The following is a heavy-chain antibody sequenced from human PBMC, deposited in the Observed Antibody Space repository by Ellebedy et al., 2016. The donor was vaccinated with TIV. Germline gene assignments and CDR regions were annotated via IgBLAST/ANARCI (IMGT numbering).Heavy chain of an antibody. J-gene: IGHJ6*02. CDR2: ISYDGSNK. V-gene: IGHV3-30-3*01. D-gene: IGHD3-3*01. CDR3: ARVPLEWFKYRYYYYGMDV. Sequence: GESLKISCAASGFTFSSYVMHWVRQAPGKGLEWVAVISYDGSNKYYADSVKGRFTISRDNSKNTLYLQMNSLRAEDTAVYYCARVPLEWFKYRYYYYGMDVWGQGTTVTVSS. CDR1: GFTFSSYV.